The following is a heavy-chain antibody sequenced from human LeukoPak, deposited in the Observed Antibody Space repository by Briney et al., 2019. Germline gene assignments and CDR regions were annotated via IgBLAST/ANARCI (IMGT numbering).Heavy chain of an antibody. J-gene: IGHJ4*02. D-gene: IGHD3-10*01. CDR1: GFTFSSYW. Sequence: PGGSLRLSCAASGFTFSSYWMHWVRQAPGKGLMWVSRMKSDGSSTSYADSVKGRFTISRDSAKNTLYLQMNSLRAEDTAVYYCAVRQGGSYTGESDYWGQGTLVTVSS. CDR3: AVRQGGSYTGESDY. CDR2: MKSDGSST. V-gene: IGHV3-74*01.